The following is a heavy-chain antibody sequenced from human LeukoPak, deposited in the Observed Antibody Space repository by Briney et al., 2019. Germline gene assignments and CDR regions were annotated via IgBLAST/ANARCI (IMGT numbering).Heavy chain of an antibody. D-gene: IGHD3-22*01. CDR1: GFTFSRYW. CDR2: INSDGSST. Sequence: SGGSLRLSCAASGFTFSRYWMHWVRQGPGKGLVWVSRINSDGSSTSYADSVKGRFTISRDNAKNTLYLQMNSLRAEDTAVYYCARGHGTYYYDSSGKTYAFDIWGQGTMVTVSS. J-gene: IGHJ3*02. CDR3: ARGHGTYYYDSSGKTYAFDI. V-gene: IGHV3-74*01.